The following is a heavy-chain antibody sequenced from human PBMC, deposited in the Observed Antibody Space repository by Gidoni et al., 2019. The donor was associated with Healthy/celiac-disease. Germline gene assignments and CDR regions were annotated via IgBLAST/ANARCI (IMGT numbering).Heavy chain of an antibody. CDR1: GGSIRSGNW. CDR3: AWFRETQGAFDI. J-gene: IGHJ3*02. V-gene: IGHV4-4*02. D-gene: IGHD3-10*01. Sequence: QVPLQESGPGLVKPSGSLSLTCAVSGGSIRSGNWWSWVRQPPGKGLEWIGEIYHSGSTNYNPSLKSRVTISVDKSKNQFSLKLSSVTAADTAVYYCAWFRETQGAFDIWGQGTMVTVSS. CDR2: IYHSGST.